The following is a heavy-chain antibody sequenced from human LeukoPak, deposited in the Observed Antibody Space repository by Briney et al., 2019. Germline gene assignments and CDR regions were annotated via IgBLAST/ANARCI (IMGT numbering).Heavy chain of an antibody. CDR2: VYHGGSS. D-gene: IGHD3-3*01. CDR3: ARGLASGYPPIPFDY. CDR1: GYSISSGYY. J-gene: IGHJ4*02. V-gene: IGHV4-38-2*02. Sequence: PSETLSLTCTVSGYSISSGYYWGWIRQPPGKGLEWIGNVYHGGSSYYNPSLKSRVTISVDTSKNQFSLSLDSVTAADTAVYYCARGLASGYPPIPFDYWGQGTLVTVSS.